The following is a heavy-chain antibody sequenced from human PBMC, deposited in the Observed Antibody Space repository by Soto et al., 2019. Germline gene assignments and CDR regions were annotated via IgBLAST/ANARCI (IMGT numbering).Heavy chain of an antibody. CDR1: GYTFTSYA. J-gene: IGHJ4*02. V-gene: IGHV1-3*01. CDR2: INAVNGNT. Sequence: GASVKVSCKASGYTFTSYAIHWVRQAPGQRLEWMGWINAVNGNTKYSQKFQGRVTITRDTSASTAYMELSSLRSEDTAVYYCAAGGTRWLHSPFDYWGQGTLVTVSS. CDR3: AAGGTRWLHSPFDY. D-gene: IGHD1-1*01.